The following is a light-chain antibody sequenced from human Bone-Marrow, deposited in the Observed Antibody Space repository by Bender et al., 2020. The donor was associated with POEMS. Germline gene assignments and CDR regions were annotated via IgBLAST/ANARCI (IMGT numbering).Light chain of an antibody. CDR3: SAWDDSLSGWV. J-gene: IGLJ3*02. CDR2: YDD. Sequence: QSVVTQPPSLSEAPRQRVTISCSGSSSNIGNHGVNWYQQLPGDAPKLLIYYDDLLTPGVSARFSAFKSGTSASLAISELQYEDEALYYCSAWDDSLSGWVFGGGTKLTVL. CDR1: SSNIGNHG. V-gene: IGLV1-36*01.